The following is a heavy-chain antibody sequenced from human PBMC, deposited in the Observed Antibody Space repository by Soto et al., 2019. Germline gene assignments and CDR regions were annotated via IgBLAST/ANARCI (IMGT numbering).Heavy chain of an antibody. CDR2: ISYDGSNT. D-gene: IGHD2-15*01. Sequence: QVHLVESGGGVVQPGMSLRLSCVASGFSFSDSGMHWVRQAPGKGLEWVAAISYDGSNTYYADYVNDRFTISRDNSKNTLYLQMNSLRAEDKAVYYCAKAVRYCIGSSCSPEAFDVWGQGTVVSVSS. CDR1: GFSFSDSG. CDR3: AKAVRYCIGSSCSPEAFDV. V-gene: IGHV3-30*18. J-gene: IGHJ3*01.